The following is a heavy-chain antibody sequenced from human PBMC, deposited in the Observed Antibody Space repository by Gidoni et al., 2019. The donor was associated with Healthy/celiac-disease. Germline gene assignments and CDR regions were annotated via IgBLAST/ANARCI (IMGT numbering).Heavy chain of an antibody. CDR1: GFTFSSYG. Sequence: QVQLVESGGGVVQPGRSLRLSFAASGFTFSSYGMHWVRQAPGKGLEWVAVIGYDGSNKYYADSVKGRFTISRDNSKNTLYLQMNSLRAEDTAVYYCARVGDYYDRRGLVYWGQGTLVTVSS. CDR2: IGYDGSNK. CDR3: ARVGDYYDRRGLVY. J-gene: IGHJ4*02. D-gene: IGHD3-22*01. V-gene: IGHV3-33*01.